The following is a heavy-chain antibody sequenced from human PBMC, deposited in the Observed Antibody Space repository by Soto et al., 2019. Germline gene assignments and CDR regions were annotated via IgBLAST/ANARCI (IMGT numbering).Heavy chain of an antibody. CDR1: GYTFTGYY. J-gene: IGHJ4*02. Sequence: QVQLVQSGAEVKKPGASVKVSCKASGYTFTGYYMHWVRQAPGHGLEWMGWITPNSAGTNYAQKFQGWVTMTRDTSISTAYMELSRLRSDDTAVYYCARDSYSGSYRPFDYWGQGTLVTVSS. CDR2: ITPNSAGT. V-gene: IGHV1-2*04. CDR3: ARDSYSGSYRPFDY. D-gene: IGHD1-26*01.